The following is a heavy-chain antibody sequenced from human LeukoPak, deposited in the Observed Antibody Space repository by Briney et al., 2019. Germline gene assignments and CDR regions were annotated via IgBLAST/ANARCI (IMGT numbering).Heavy chain of an antibody. Sequence: PSETLSLTRAVSGGSFTGNFWSWIRQPPGKRLEWIGEINPTGGTNYNPSLESRLTISADTSMNQFSLKLRAVTAADTAVYYCAASARPRVDFWGQGTLVTVSS. V-gene: IGHV4-34*01. CDR1: GGSFTGNF. J-gene: IGHJ4*02. D-gene: IGHD6-6*01. CDR2: INPTGGT. CDR3: AASARPRVDF.